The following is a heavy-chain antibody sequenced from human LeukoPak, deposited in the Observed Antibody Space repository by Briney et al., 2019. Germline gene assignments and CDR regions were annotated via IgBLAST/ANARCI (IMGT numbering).Heavy chain of an antibody. CDR2: INHTGNT. V-gene: IGHV4-34*01. CDR3: ARQTGSGLFILP. J-gene: IGHJ4*02. D-gene: IGHD3/OR15-3a*01. CDR1: GGSFNGYY. Sequence: PSETLSLTCAVYGGSFNGYYWSWIRQPAGKGLEWIGEINHTGNTYYNASLKSRVTISIDTSKNQISLRLTSVTATDTAIYYCARQTGSGLFILPGGQGTLVTVSS.